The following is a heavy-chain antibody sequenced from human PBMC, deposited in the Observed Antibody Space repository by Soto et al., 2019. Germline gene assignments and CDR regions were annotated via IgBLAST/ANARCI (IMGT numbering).Heavy chain of an antibody. CDR2: TYYRSKWYN. CDR3: ARDRAAAGYGSYYGMDV. CDR1: GDSVSSNSAA. V-gene: IGHV6-1*01. D-gene: IGHD6-13*01. Sequence: SQTLSLTCAISGDSVSSNSAAWNWIRQSPSRGLEWLGRTYYRSKWYNGYAVSVKSRITINPDTSKNQFSLQLNSVTPEDTGVYSCARDRAAAGYGSYYGMDVWGQGTTVTVSS. J-gene: IGHJ6*02.